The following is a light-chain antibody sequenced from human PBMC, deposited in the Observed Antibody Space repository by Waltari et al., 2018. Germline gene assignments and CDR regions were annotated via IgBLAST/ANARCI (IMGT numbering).Light chain of an antibody. V-gene: IGLV1-51*02. J-gene: IGLJ7*01. CDR1: HSTIGNNS. Sequence: QSVLTQPPSVSAAPGQRVTISCSGGHSTIGNNSVSWYRQFPGTAPKLLIYEDSERPSGVPGRFSGSKSGTSATLDITGLQAGDEADYYCGTWDSSLSGAVFGGGTHLTVL. CDR2: EDS. CDR3: GTWDSSLSGAV.